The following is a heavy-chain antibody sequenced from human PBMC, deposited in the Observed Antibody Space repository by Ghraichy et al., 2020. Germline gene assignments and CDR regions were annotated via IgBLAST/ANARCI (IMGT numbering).Heavy chain of an antibody. CDR2: IYYSGST. CDR1: GGSISSYY. CDR3: ARHSHGIAAAVPYYYYYYMDV. Sequence: SETLSLTCTVSGGSISSYYWSWIRQPPGKGLEWIGYIYYSGSTNYNPSLKSRVTISVDTSKNQFSLKLSSVTAADTAVYYCARHSHGIAAAVPYYYYYYMDVWGKGTTVTVSS. V-gene: IGHV4-59*08. D-gene: IGHD6-13*01. J-gene: IGHJ6*03.